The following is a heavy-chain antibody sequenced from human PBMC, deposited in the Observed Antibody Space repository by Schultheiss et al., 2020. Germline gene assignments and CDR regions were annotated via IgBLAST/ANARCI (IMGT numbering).Heavy chain of an antibody. CDR2: INAGNGNT. CDR3: AREVSSGWYGGEFDY. Sequence: ASVKVSCKASGYTFTSYGISWVRQAPGQGLEWMGWINAGNGNTKYSQKFQGRVTITRDTSASTAYMELSSLRSEDTAVYYCAREVSSGWYGGEFDYWGQGTLVTVSA. CDR1: GYTFTSYG. V-gene: IGHV1-18*01. J-gene: IGHJ4*02. D-gene: IGHD6-19*01.